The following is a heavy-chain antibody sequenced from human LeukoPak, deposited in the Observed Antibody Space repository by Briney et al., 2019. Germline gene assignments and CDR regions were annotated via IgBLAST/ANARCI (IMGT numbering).Heavy chain of an antibody. D-gene: IGHD3-10*01. Sequence: SETLXLTCAVSGGSIGSSNWWSWVRQPPGKGLXWIGEIYHSGSTNYNPSLKSRVTISVDKSKNQFSLKLSSVTAADTAVYYCARGVAFYFGSGSPNYWGQGTLVTVS. CDR3: ARGVAFYFGSGSPNY. J-gene: IGHJ4*02. V-gene: IGHV4-4*02. CDR2: IYHSGST. CDR1: GGSIGSSNW.